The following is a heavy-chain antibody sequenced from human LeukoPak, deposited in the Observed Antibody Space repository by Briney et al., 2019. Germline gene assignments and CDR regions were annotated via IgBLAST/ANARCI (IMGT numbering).Heavy chain of an antibody. J-gene: IGHJ4*02. Sequence: PGGSLRLSCAASGFTFRSYWMSWVRQAPGKKPEWVANIKEDGSEKYYDDSVRGRFTISRDNAKNTLYLQMNSLRAEDTAVYYCAKDTGYSSGWYEIGIDYWGQGTLVTVSS. D-gene: IGHD6-19*01. CDR3: AKDTGYSSGWYEIGIDY. CDR2: IKEDGSEK. V-gene: IGHV3-7*03. CDR1: GFTFRSYW.